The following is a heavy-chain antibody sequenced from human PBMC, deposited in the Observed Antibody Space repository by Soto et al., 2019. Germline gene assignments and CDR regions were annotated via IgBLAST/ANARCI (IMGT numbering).Heavy chain of an antibody. CDR2: ITAGGIT. J-gene: IGHJ3*02. D-gene: IGHD1-7*01. CDR1: GFTFGNYA. CDR3: AKCLQMYWNYDAFHI. Sequence: EVKLLDSGGGLVQPGGSLRLSCATSGFTFGNYAMSWVRQAPGKGLEWVSHITAGGITYYADSVKGRFIISRDSSRNMVYLQMNSLRVEDTALYYCAKCLQMYWNYDAFHIWGQVTMVTVSS. V-gene: IGHV3-23*01.